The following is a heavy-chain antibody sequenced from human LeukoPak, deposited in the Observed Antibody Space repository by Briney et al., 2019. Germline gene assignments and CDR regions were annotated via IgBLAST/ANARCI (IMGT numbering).Heavy chain of an antibody. V-gene: IGHV3-23*01. CDR1: GFTFSNYA. D-gene: IGHD6-19*01. J-gene: IGHJ4*02. Sequence: GGSLRPSCAASGFTFSNYAMSWVRQAPGKGLEWVSAISGSGGDTFYTDSVKGRLTISRDNSKNTLYLQMKGLRAEDTAVYYCVKDSVVVAGLVNYFDYWGQGTLVTVSS. CDR2: ISGSGGDT. CDR3: VKDSVVVAGLVNYFDY.